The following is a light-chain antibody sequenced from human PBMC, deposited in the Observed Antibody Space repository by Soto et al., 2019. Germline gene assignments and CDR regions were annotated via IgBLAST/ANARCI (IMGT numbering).Light chain of an antibody. CDR3: CPFAGSYTSYV. V-gene: IGLV2-11*01. Sequence: LTQPRSGFVSPGQSVTISCTPTTSDGGSFNYVSWYEHDTGNAPNLIIYDVSKRPSGVPDRFSGYKSRSAASLTISGLQVEDDADYYCCPFAGSYTSYVFATGTKV. CDR1: TSDGGSFNY. J-gene: IGLJ1*01. CDR2: DVS.